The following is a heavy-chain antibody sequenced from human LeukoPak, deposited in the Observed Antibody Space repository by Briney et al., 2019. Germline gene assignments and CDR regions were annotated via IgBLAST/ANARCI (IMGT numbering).Heavy chain of an antibody. J-gene: IGHJ4*02. Sequence: GESLRISCKGSGYSFTSYWISWVRQMPGKGLGWMGRIDPSDSYTNYSPSFQGHVTISADKSISTAYLQWSSLKASDTAMYYCARAVGVADHFDYWGQGTLVTVSS. CDR2: IDPSDSYT. D-gene: IGHD2-15*01. CDR3: ARAVGVADHFDY. CDR1: GYSFTSYW. V-gene: IGHV5-10-1*01.